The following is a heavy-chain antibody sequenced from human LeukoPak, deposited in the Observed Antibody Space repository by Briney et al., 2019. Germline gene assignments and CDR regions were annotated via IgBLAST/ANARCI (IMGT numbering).Heavy chain of an antibody. CDR3: ARRRGFGVTMVRGVPYYFDY. CDR1: GGSFSGYY. D-gene: IGHD3-10*01. Sequence: SETLSLTCAVYGGSFSGYYWSWIRQPPGKGLEWIGEINHSGSTNYNPSLKSRVTISVDTSKNQFSLKLSSVTAADTAVYYCARRRGFGVTMVRGVPYYFDYWGQGTLVTVSS. J-gene: IGHJ4*02. CDR2: INHSGST. V-gene: IGHV4-34*01.